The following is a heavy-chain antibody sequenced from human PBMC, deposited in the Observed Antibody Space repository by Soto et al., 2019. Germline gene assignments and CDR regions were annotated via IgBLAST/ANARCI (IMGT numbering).Heavy chain of an antibody. CDR3: AAGRGLILLSTPRTSMDF. D-gene: IGHD3-16*02. CDR1: GGTFSSYA. J-gene: IGHJ6*02. V-gene: IGHV1-69*01. Sequence: QVQLVQSGAEVKKPGSSVKVSCKASGGTFSSYAISWVRQAPGQGDEWMGGIIPTLGRANYAEKFQGRITTTAEDTTSTACKEQSSLRSEDTAVYYCAAGRGLILLSTPRTSMDFWGQGTPVTVSS. CDR2: IIPTLGRA.